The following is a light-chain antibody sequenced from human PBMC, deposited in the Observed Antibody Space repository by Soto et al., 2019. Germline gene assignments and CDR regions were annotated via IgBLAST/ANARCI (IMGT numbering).Light chain of an antibody. CDR1: QSVNNNY. CDR2: GAS. Sequence: EIVLTQSPGTLSLSPGERATLSCRTSQSVNNNYLAWYQQKPGQAPRLLIYGASSRATGIPDRFSGSGSGTDFTLTVSRLEPEDFAVYYCQQYGSSPTFGQGTKVDIK. CDR3: QQYGSSPT. J-gene: IGKJ1*01. V-gene: IGKV3-20*01.